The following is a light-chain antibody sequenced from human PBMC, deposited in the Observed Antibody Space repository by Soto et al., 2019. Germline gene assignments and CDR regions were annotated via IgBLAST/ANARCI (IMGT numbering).Light chain of an antibody. CDR2: AAS. CDR1: QGISND. V-gene: IGKV1-27*01. Sequence: DLQMTQSPSSLSASVGDRVTVTCRASQGISNDLAWYQQKPGKVPKLLIYAASTLQSGVPSRFSGSGSGTDFTLTISSLQPEDVATYYCQKYNSVPPWTFGQGTKVEIK. J-gene: IGKJ1*01. CDR3: QKYNSVPPWT.